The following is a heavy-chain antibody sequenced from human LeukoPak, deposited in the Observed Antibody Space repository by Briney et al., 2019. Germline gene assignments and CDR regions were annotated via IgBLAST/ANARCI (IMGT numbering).Heavy chain of an antibody. CDR3: ARQEYHYLSWFDP. V-gene: IGHV1-69*13. D-gene: IGHD2/OR15-2a*01. CDR1: GGTFSSYA. J-gene: IGHJ5*02. Sequence: GASVKVSCKASGGTFSSYAISWVRQAPGQGLEWMGGISPVFGITNYAQKFQGRVTITADESTSTVFMELSSLTSEDTAMYFCARQEYHYLSWFDPWGQGTLVTVSS. CDR2: ISPVFGIT.